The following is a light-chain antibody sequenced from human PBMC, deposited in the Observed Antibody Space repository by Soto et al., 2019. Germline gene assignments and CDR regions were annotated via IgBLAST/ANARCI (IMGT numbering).Light chain of an antibody. J-gene: IGKJ1*01. Sequence: DIQMTQSPFTLSASVGDRVTITCRASQSISSWLAWYQQKPGKAPKVLVYDASSLKSGVPSRFSGSGSETEFTLTISSLQPDDFATYYCQQYKNYSPTFCQGTKVEIK. CDR3: QQYKNYSPT. CDR2: DAS. V-gene: IGKV1-5*01. CDR1: QSISSW.